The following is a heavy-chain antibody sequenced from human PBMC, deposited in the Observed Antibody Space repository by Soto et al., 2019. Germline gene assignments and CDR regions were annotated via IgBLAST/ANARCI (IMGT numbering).Heavy chain of an antibody. CDR3: ARAQGGGYDDWFDP. CDR2: INPSSSSYI. J-gene: IGHJ5*02. Sequence: ASVKVSCKASGYTFTSYYMHWVRQAPGQGLEWMGIINPSSSSYIYYADSVKGRFTISRDNAKNSLYLQMNSLRAEDTAVYYCARAQGGGYDDWFDPWGQGTLVTVSS. CDR1: GYTFTSYY. D-gene: IGHD5-12*01. V-gene: IGHV1-46*04.